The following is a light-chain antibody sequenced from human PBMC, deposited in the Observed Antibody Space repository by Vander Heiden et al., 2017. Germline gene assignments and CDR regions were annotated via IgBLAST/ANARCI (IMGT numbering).Light chain of an antibody. V-gene: IGKV2-28*01. CDR3: MQALQTPRT. CDR2: LGS. CDR1: QSLLHSNGYNY. J-gene: IGKJ2*01. Sequence: IVMTQSPPSLPVTPGEPASISCRSSQSLLHSNGYNYFHWYLQKPGQSPQLLIYLGSNRASGVPDRFSGSGSGTDFTLKISRVEAEDVGVYYCMQALQTPRTFGQGTKLEIK.